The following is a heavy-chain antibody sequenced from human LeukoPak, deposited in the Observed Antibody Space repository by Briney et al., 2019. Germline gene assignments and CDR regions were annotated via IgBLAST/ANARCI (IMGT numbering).Heavy chain of an antibody. CDR1: GFIFSSYE. D-gene: IGHD3-22*01. V-gene: IGHV3-48*03. CDR2: ISRSGSTI. CDR3: ARRVIVVGLDY. Sequence: TGGSLRLSCAASGFIFSSYEMSWVRHGPGKGLEWVSYISRSGSTIYYADSVKGRFTISRDNAKNSLYLQMNSLRAEDTAVYYCARRVIVVGLDYWGQGTLVTVSS. J-gene: IGHJ4*02.